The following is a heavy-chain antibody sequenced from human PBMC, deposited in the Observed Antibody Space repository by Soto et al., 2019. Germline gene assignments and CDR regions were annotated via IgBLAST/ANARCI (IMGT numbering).Heavy chain of an antibody. D-gene: IGHD3-16*01. CDR3: ARIGGVIIDLYYFDF. V-gene: IGHV2-26*01. J-gene: IGHJ4*02. Sequence: QVTLKESGPVLVKPTETLTLTCTVSGFSLSSPRMGVSWIRQPPGKALEWLAHIFSNDEKSYSTSLKSRLTISKDTTKSQVVHTMTNMDPVDTATYYCARIGGVIIDLYYFDFWGQGTQVAVSS. CDR2: IFSNDEK. CDR1: GFSLSSPRMG.